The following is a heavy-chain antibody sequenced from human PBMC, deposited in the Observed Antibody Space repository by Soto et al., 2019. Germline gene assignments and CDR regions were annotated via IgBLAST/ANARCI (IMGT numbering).Heavy chain of an antibody. CDR1: GFTFSSYG. D-gene: IGHD3-10*01. J-gene: IGHJ4*02. Sequence: QVQLVESGGGVVQPGRSPRLSCAASGFTFSSYGMHWVRQAPGKGLEWVAVIWYDGSNKYYADSVKGRFTISRDNSKNTLYLQMNSLRAEDTAVYYCARDRGERVRFDYWGQGTLVTVSS. V-gene: IGHV3-33*01. CDR2: IWYDGSNK. CDR3: ARDRGERVRFDY.